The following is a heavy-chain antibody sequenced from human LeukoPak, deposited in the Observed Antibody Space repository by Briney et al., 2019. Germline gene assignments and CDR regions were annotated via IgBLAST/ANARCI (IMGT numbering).Heavy chain of an antibody. V-gene: IGHV3-11*01. CDR3: ARDRDTMVRTPYYYYGMDV. CDR1: GFTFSDYY. D-gene: IGHD3-10*01. CDR2: ISSSGSTI. J-gene: IGHJ6*02. Sequence: PGGPLRLSCAASGFTFSDYYMSWIRQAPGKGLEWVSYISSSGSTIYYADSVKGRFTISRDNAKNSLYLQMNSLRAEDTAVYYCARDRDTMVRTPYYYYGMDVWGQGTTVTVSS.